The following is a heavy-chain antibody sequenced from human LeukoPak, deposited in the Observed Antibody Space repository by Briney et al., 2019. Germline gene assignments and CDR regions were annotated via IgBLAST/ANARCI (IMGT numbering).Heavy chain of an antibody. CDR1: GDSINSLDL. V-gene: IGHV4-4*02. Sequence: SGTLSLTCTVSGDSINSLDLWSWVRQPPGKGLEWIGEMYLSGTTHSNPSVKSRVTISIDKSKNQFPLKLNSVTAADTAVYYCARHYGPWGQGTLVTVSS. J-gene: IGHJ5*02. D-gene: IGHD3-16*01. CDR3: ARHYGP. CDR2: MYLSGTT.